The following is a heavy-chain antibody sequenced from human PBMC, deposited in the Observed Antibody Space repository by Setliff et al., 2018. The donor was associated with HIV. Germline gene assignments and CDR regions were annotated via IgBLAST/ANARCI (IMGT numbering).Heavy chain of an antibody. D-gene: IGHD2-21*02. V-gene: IGHV4-59*08. CDR3: ARWGIGYGGDSNTFDI. Sequence: SETLSLTCTVSGGSISSHYWSWIRQPPGKGLEWIGSIYYSGSTNYNPSLKSRVTISVDTSKNQFSLKLSSVTAADTAVYYCARWGIGYGGDSNTFDIWGQGTLVTVSS. J-gene: IGHJ3*02. CDR1: GGSISSHY. CDR2: IYYSGST.